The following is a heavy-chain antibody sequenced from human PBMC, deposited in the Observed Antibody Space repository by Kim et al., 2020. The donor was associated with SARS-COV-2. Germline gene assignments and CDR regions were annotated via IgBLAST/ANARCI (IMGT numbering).Heavy chain of an antibody. J-gene: IGHJ4*02. V-gene: IGHV3-48*02. CDR3: ARDQIDDILTGYYYFDY. D-gene: IGHD3-9*01. CDR2: ISSSSSTI. Sequence: GGSLRLSCAASGFTFSSYSMNWVRQAPGKGLEWVSYISSSSSTIYYADSVKGRFTISRDNAKNSLYLQMNSLRDEDTAVYYCARDQIDDILTGYYYFDYWGQGTLVTVSS. CDR1: GFTFSSYS.